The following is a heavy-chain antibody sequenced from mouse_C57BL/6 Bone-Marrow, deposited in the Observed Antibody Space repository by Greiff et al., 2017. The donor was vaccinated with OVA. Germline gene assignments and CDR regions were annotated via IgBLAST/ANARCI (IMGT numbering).Heavy chain of an antibody. D-gene: IGHD2-10*02. CDR1: GFNIQNTY. Sequence: EVQGVESVAELVRPGASVKLSCTASGFNIQNTYMHWVKQRPEQGLEWIGRIDPANGNTKYAPKFPGKATITADTSSNTAYLQLSSQTSEDTAIYYCARGPRHPVRTWFAYWGQGTLVTVSA. CDR2: IDPANGNT. CDR3: ARGPRHPVRTWFAY. J-gene: IGHJ3*01. V-gene: IGHV14-3*01.